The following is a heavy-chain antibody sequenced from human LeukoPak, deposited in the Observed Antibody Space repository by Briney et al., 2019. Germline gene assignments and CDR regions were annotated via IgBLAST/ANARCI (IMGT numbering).Heavy chain of an antibody. V-gene: IGHV2-5*01. J-gene: IGHJ3*02. Sequence: SGPTLVNPTQTLTLTCTFSGFSLSTSGVGVGWIRQPPGKALEWLALIYWNDDKRYSPSLKSRLTITKDTSKNQVVLTMTNMDPVDTATYYCAHRLNSAIVVVPAAMFDAFDIWGQGTMVTVSS. CDR1: GFSLSTSGVG. CDR3: AHRLNSAIVVVPAAMFDAFDI. CDR2: IYWNDDK. D-gene: IGHD2-2*01.